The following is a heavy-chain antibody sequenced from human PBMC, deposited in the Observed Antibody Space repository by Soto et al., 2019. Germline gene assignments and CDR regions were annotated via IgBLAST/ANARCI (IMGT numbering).Heavy chain of an antibody. V-gene: IGHV3-21*01. CDR2: IDSSSSFI. Sequence: EVQLVESGGSLVKPGGSLGLSCAASGFTFSNHAMHWVRQAPGKGLEWVSSIDSSSSFIYYADSVKGRFTISRDNAKNSVYLQMSSLRAEDTSVYYCARDPLWIGEIGYCDYWGQGALVTVSS. D-gene: IGHD3-10*01. CDR3: ARDPLWIGEIGYCDY. CDR1: GFTFSNHA. J-gene: IGHJ4*02.